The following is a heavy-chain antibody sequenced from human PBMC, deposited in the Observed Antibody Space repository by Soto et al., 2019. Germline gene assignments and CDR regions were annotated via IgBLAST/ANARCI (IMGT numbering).Heavy chain of an antibody. J-gene: IGHJ3*02. V-gene: IGHV1-2*04. Sequence: ASVKVSCKASGYTFTGYYMHWVRQAPGPGLERMRWIHPNSGGTNYAQKFQGWVTMTRDTSICTAYMELSRLRSDDTAVYYCARDLAYDSSGPDAFDIWGQGTMVTVSS. D-gene: IGHD3-22*01. CDR3: ARDLAYDSSGPDAFDI. CDR2: IHPNSGGT. CDR1: GYTFTGYY.